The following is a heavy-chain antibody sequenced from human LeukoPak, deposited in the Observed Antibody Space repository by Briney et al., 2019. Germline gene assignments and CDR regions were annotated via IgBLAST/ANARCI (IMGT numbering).Heavy chain of an antibody. V-gene: IGHV4-31*03. CDR3: ARGNVGYSSGWYDY. J-gene: IGHJ4*02. CDR2: IYYSGTT. CDR1: GGSISSGGYC. D-gene: IGHD6-19*01. Sequence: PSQTLSLTCTVSGGSISSGGYCWSWFRQHPGKGLGWIAYIYYSGTTYYNPSLKSRVTISVDTSKNQFSLKLSSVTAADTAVYYCARGNVGYSSGWYDYWGQGTLVTVSS.